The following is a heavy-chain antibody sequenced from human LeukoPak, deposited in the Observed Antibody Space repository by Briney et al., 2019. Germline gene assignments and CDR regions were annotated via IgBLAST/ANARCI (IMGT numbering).Heavy chain of an antibody. J-gene: IGHJ1*01. CDR3: ARVVYGDYSYFQH. CDR1: GFTVSSNY. V-gene: IGHV3-53*01. CDR2: IYSGGST. Sequence: PGGSLRLSCAASGFTVSSNYMSWVRQAPGKGLEWVSVIYSGGSTYYADSVKGRFTISRDNAKNSLYLQMNSLRAEDTAVYYCARVVYGDYSYFQHWGQGTLVTVSS. D-gene: IGHD4-17*01.